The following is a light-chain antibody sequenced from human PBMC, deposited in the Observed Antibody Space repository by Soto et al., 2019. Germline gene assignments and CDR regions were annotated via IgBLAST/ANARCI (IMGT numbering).Light chain of an antibody. CDR3: QQYNDWPLT. CDR2: GAF. V-gene: IGKV3-15*01. Sequence: EIVLTQSPPTLSLSPGEPATLSCRASRSVSSYLAWYQQKPGQAPRLLIYGAFTRATGIPARFSGTGSGTEFTLTISSLQSEDFALYYCQQYNDWPLTFGQGTKVDI. J-gene: IGKJ1*01. CDR1: RSVSSY.